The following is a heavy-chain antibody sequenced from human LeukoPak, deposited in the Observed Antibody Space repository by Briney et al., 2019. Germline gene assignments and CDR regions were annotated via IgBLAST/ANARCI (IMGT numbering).Heavy chain of an antibody. Sequence: GGSLRLSCAASGFTFSGDAMHWVRQAPGKGLEWVAFISFDGNKKYFADSVRGRFTISRDNSKNTLYLQMNSLRSEDTAIYHCAKDLATKYTLHYWGQGTLVTVSS. D-gene: IGHD6-6*01. CDR3: AKDLATKYTLHY. CDR2: ISFDGNKK. CDR1: GFTFSGDA. J-gene: IGHJ4*02. V-gene: IGHV3-30*18.